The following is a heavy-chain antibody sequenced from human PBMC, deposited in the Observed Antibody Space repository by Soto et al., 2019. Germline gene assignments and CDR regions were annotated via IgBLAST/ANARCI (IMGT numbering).Heavy chain of an antibody. J-gene: IGHJ6*03. Sequence: PGGSLRLSCAASGFTFSTAWMSWVRQVPGKGLEWVGRIKRKTEGGATDYAAPVKGRFTISRDDSKNTLFLQMSSLKTEDTAVYYCTWEYYYYSDVWGKGTTVTVSS. CDR3: TWEYYYYSDV. V-gene: IGHV3-15*01. D-gene: IGHD1-26*01. CDR1: GFTFSTAW. CDR2: IKRKTEGGAT.